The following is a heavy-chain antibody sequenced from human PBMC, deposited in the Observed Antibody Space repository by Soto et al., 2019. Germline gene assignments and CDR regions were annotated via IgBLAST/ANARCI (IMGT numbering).Heavy chain of an antibody. D-gene: IGHD3-10*01. Sequence: QVPLVQSGAEVKKPGSSVKVSCKASGGTFDSYVISWLRQAPGQGLEWMGGIMPIFGTPNYAQKFRGRVTISADESTSTAYLDLSSLTSDDTAVYYCARVHSSGIFYFVDPWGQGTLVTVSS. V-gene: IGHV1-69*01. CDR3: ARVHSSGIFYFVDP. CDR2: IMPIFGTP. J-gene: IGHJ5*02. CDR1: GGTFDSYV.